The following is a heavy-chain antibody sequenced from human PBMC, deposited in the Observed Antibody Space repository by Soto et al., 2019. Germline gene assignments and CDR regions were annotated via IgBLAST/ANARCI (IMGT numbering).Heavy chain of an antibody. CDR2: INHSGST. CDR3: ARGRGIPAAAAGMDV. Sequence: QVQLQQWGAGLLKPSETLSLTCAVYGGSFSGYYWSWIRQPPGKGLEWIGEINHSGSTNYNPSLKSPVTISVDTSKNQFSLKLSSVTAADTAVYYCARGRGIPAAAAGMDVWGQGTTVTVSS. J-gene: IGHJ6*02. CDR1: GGSFSGYY. D-gene: IGHD2-2*02. V-gene: IGHV4-34*01.